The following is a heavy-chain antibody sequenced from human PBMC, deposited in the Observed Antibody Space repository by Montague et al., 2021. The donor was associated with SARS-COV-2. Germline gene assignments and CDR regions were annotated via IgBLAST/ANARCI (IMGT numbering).Heavy chain of an antibody. Sequence: SETLSLTCNVSGGSLSSYYWSWIRQPPGKGLEWIGYVYYNGNTNXKPSRKCRIILSVDTSKNHCSLKVSSVTAADTAVYFCARESKWSHYFDCWGQATLVTVSS. D-gene: IGHD2-15*01. V-gene: IGHV4-59*01. CDR2: VYYNGNT. CDR1: GGSLSSYY. CDR3: ARESKWSHYFDC. J-gene: IGHJ4*02.